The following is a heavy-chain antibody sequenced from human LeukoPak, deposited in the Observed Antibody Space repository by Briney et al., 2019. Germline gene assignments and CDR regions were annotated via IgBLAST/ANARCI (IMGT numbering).Heavy chain of an antibody. CDR2: ISGSGGST. Sequence: GGSPRLSCAASGFTFSSYAMSWVRQAPGKGLEWVSAISGSGGSTYYADSVKGRFTISRDNSKNTLYLQMNSLRAEDTAVYYCAKDLGYYGSGSSAFDYWGQGTLVTVSS. CDR3: AKDLGYYGSGSSAFDY. J-gene: IGHJ4*02. V-gene: IGHV3-23*01. CDR1: GFTFSSYA. D-gene: IGHD3-10*01.